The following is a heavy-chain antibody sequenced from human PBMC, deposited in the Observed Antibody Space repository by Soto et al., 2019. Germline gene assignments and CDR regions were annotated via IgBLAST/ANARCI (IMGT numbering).Heavy chain of an antibody. D-gene: IGHD5-12*01. CDR2: ISSSSNNI. CDR3: GGDLYFFDY. V-gene: IGHV3-21*01. J-gene: IGHJ4*02. Sequence: LRLSCAASGFSLRSYSMNWVRQAPGKGLEWVSSISSSSNNIYYADSVKGRFTISRDNAKNSLYLQMNSLTAEDTAVYYCGGDLYFFDYCGQGTLVTVSS. CDR1: GFSLRSYS.